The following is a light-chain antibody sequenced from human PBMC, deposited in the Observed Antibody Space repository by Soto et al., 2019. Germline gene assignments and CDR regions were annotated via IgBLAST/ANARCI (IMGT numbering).Light chain of an antibody. CDR2: ATS. V-gene: IGKV1-39*01. Sequence: DIQVTQSPSSLSPSVGDRVTITCRASQNIFTYLNWYQQRPWKAPNLLIYATSTLQSGVPSRLSGSGSRTHFTLTISRLHPEDFATYYWQHSYSHPTFGQGTKVDIK. CDR3: QHSYSHPT. J-gene: IGKJ2*01. CDR1: QNIFTY.